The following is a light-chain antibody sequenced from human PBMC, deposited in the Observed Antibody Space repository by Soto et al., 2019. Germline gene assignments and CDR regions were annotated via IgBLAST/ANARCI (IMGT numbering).Light chain of an antibody. Sequence: QSALTQPASVSGSPGQSITISCTGTSSDVGGYNSVSWYQQHPGKAPNFMIYEVSNRPSGVSNRFSGSKSGNTASLTISGLQGEDEADYYCSSYTRSSTLVVFGGGTKMTVL. J-gene: IGLJ2*01. CDR1: SSDVGGYNS. CDR2: EVS. V-gene: IGLV2-14*01. CDR3: SSYTRSSTLVV.